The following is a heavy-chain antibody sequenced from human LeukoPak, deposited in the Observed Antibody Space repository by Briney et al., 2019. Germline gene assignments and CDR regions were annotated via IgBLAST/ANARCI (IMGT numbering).Heavy chain of an antibody. Sequence: PGGSLRLSCAASGFTFSSYAMHWVRQAPGKGLEWVAVISYDGSNKYYADSVKGRFTISRDNSMNTLYLQMNSLRAEDTAVYYCARVYLPGYYYGMDVWGQGTTVTVSS. CDR3: ARVYLPGYYYGMDV. CDR1: GFTFSSYA. J-gene: IGHJ6*02. D-gene: IGHD2/OR15-2a*01. V-gene: IGHV3-30-3*01. CDR2: ISYDGSNK.